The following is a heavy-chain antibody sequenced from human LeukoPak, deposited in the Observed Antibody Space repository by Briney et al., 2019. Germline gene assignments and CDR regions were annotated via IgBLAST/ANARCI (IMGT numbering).Heavy chain of an antibody. J-gene: IGHJ4*02. CDR1: GGSISSGSYY. CDR2: IYTSGST. CDR3: ARGVPY. Sequence: SQTLSLTCTVSGGSISSGSYYWSWIRQPAGKGLEWIGRIYTSGSTNYNPSLKSRVTISVDTSKNQFSLKLSSVTAADTAVYYCARGVPYWGQGTLVTVSS. D-gene: IGHD3-16*01. V-gene: IGHV4-61*02.